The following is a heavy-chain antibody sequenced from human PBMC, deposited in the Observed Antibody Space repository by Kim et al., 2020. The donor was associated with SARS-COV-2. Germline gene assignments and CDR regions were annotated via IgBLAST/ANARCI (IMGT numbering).Heavy chain of an antibody. CDR2: IYYSGST. J-gene: IGHJ5*02. V-gene: IGHV4-39*01. CDR1: GGSISSSSYY. D-gene: IGHD2-15*01. CDR3: ASLYCSGGWCYPGHEVFDP. Sequence: SETLSLTCTVSGGSISSSSYYWGWIRQPPGKGLEWIGSIYYSGSTFYNPSLKSRVTISVDTSKNQFSLKLSSVTAADTAVYYCASLYCSGGWCYPGHEVFDPWGQGTLVTVSS.